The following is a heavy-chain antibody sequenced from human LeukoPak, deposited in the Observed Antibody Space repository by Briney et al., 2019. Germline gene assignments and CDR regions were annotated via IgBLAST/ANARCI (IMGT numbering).Heavy chain of an antibody. CDR3: ARGRFLDAFDI. Sequence: SETLSLTCSVSGGSIDSSNYYWSWIRQPPGKGLEWIGYIYYSGSTKYKPSLKSRVTISVDTSKNQFSLKLSSVTAADTAVYYCARGRFLDAFDIWGQGTMVTVSS. CDR1: GGSIDSSNYY. J-gene: IGHJ3*02. V-gene: IGHV4-61*01. CDR2: IYYSGST. D-gene: IGHD3-3*01.